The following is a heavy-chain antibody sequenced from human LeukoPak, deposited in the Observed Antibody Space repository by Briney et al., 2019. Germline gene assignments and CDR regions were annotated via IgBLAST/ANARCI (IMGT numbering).Heavy chain of an antibody. CDR2: ISGSNSYI. J-gene: IGHJ4*02. Sequence: PGGSLRLSCAASGFTFNSYSMNWVRQAPGKGLEWVSSISGSNSYIYYADSMKGRFTISRDNAKNSLYLQMNSLRAEDTAVYYCARGDDSSGYYISDYWGQGTLVTVSS. D-gene: IGHD3-22*01. V-gene: IGHV3-21*01. CDR1: GFTFNSYS. CDR3: ARGDDSSGYYISDY.